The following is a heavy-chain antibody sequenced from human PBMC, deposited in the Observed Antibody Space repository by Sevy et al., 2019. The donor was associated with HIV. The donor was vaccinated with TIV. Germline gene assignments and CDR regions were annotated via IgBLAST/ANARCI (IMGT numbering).Heavy chain of an antibody. CDR1: GFSLRSYA. Sequence: GGSLRLSCAASGFSLRSYAMSWVRQAPGKGLEWVSFISGSGGSTYYADSVKGRFTISRDNSKKTLYMQMNSLRVEDTAVYYCAKDVWFGELSGLYYYYGMDVWGQRTTVTVSS. D-gene: IGHD3-10*01. J-gene: IGHJ6*02. CDR3: AKDVWFGELSGLYYYYGMDV. CDR2: ISGSGGST. V-gene: IGHV3-23*01.